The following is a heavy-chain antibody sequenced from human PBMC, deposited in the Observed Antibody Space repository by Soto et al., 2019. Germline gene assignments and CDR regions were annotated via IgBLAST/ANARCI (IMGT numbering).Heavy chain of an antibody. CDR2: ISAYNGNT. J-gene: IGHJ4*02. CDR3: ARDYYYDSSGYTPSPDY. CDR1: GYTFTSYG. D-gene: IGHD3-22*01. V-gene: IGHV1-18*04. Sequence: ASVKVSCKASGYTFTSYGISWVRQAPGQGLEWMGWISAYNGNTNYAQKLQGRVTMTTDTSTSTAYMELRSLRSDDTAVYYCARDYYYDSSGYTPSPDYWGQGTLVTVSS.